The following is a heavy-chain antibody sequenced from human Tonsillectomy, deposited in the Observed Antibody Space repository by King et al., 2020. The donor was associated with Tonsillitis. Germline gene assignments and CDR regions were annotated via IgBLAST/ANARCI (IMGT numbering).Heavy chain of an antibody. Sequence: VQLVQSGAEVKKPGESLKISCKGSGYSFTNYCIGWVRQMPGKALEWMGIIYPGDSDTRYSPSFQGQVTISADKSISTAYLQWSSLKASDTAMYYCARGIGDTAMAYAFDIWGQGTMVTVSS. D-gene: IGHD5-18*01. V-gene: IGHV5-51*03. CDR2: IYPGDSDT. CDR3: ARGIGDTAMAYAFDI. CDR1: GYSFTNYC. J-gene: IGHJ3*02.